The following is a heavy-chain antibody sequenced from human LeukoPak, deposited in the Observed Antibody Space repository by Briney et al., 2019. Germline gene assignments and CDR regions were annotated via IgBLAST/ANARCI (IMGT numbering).Heavy chain of an antibody. D-gene: IGHD6-19*01. V-gene: IGHV4-59*08. CDR2: IYYSGST. CDR3: ARGIAVAGNDAFDI. Sequence: PSETLSLTCTVSGGSISSYYWSWIRQPPGKGLEWIGYIYYSGSTNYNPSLKSRVTISVDTPKNQFSLKLSSVTAADTAVYYCARGIAVAGNDAFDIWGQGTMVTVSS. CDR1: GGSISSYY. J-gene: IGHJ3*02.